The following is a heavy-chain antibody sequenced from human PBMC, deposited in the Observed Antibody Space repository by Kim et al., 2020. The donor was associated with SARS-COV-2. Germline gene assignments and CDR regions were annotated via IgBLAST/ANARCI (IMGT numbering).Heavy chain of an antibody. J-gene: IGHJ4*02. Sequence: PSLKSRGTISVDTSKNQFSLKLSSVTAADTAVYYCARDRAVDGAGGFDYWGQGTLVTVSS. CDR3: ARDRAVDGAGGFDY. V-gene: IGHV4-31*02. D-gene: IGHD3-10*01.